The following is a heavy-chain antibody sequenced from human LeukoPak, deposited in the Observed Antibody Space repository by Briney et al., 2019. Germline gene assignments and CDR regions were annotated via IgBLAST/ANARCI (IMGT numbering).Heavy chain of an antibody. CDR2: IVVGSGNT. J-gene: IGHJ4*02. CDR3: AAAPPPGELSSTAGDYFDY. CDR1: GFTFTSSA. Sequence: SVKVSCKASGFTFTSSAMQWVRQARGQRLEWIGWIVVGSGNTNYAQKFQERVTITRDMSTSTAYMELSSLRSEDTAVYYCAAAPPPGELSSTAGDYFDYWGQGTLVTVSS. V-gene: IGHV1-58*02. D-gene: IGHD3-16*02.